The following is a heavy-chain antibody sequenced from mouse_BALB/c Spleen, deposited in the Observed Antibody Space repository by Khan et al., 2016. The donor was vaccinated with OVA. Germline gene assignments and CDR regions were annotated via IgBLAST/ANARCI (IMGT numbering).Heavy chain of an antibody. CDR2: INPSTGYT. D-gene: IGHD1-1*01. CDR3: ANHGSSSAWVTY. Sequence: QVQLKQSGAELAKPGASVKMSCKASGYTFTSYWMHWVKQRPGQGLEWIGYINPSTGYTEYNQRFKDKATLTADKSSSTAYMQLSSLTSEESAVYYGANHGSSSAWVTYWGQGTLVTVSA. J-gene: IGHJ3*01. CDR1: GYTFTSYW. V-gene: IGHV1-7*01.